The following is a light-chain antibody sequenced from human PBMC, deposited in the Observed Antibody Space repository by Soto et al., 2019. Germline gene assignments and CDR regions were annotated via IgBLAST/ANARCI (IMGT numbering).Light chain of an antibody. CDR2: DAS. Sequence: DLQMTQSPSSLSASVGDRVTITCQASQDISNYLNWYQQKPGKAPKLLIYDASNLETGVPSRFSGSGSGTEFTFTISSLQPVDIATYYCQQYDNLPLTFGGGTKVEIK. J-gene: IGKJ4*01. CDR1: QDISNY. V-gene: IGKV1-33*01. CDR3: QQYDNLPLT.